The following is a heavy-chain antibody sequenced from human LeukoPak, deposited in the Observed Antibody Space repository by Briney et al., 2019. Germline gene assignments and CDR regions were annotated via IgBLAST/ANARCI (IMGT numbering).Heavy chain of an antibody. CDR1: GFTFSSYA. CDR3: ARLGTADGYNYRFFDY. D-gene: IGHD5-24*01. CDR2: IIDDGYIT. J-gene: IGHJ4*02. Sequence: GGSLRLSCEASGFTFSSYAMSWVRQAPGKGLEWVSGIIDDGYITYYANSVKGRFTISKDNSKNTLYLQMNSLRAEDTAVYYCARLGTADGYNYRFFDYWGQGTLVTVSS. V-gene: IGHV3-23*01.